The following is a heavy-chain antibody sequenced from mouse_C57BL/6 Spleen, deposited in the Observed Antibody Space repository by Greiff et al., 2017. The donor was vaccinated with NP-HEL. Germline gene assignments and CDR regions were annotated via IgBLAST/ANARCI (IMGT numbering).Heavy chain of an antibody. V-gene: IGHV1-80*01. J-gene: IGHJ4*01. Sequence: QVQLKESGAELVKPGASVKISCKASGYAFSSYWMNWVKQRPGKGLEWIGQIYPGDGDTNYNGKFKGKATLTADKSSSTAYMQLSSLTSEDSAVYFCARWGTTVVATDAMDYWGQGTSVTVSS. D-gene: IGHD1-1*01. CDR2: IYPGDGDT. CDR3: ARWGTTVVATDAMDY. CDR1: GYAFSSYW.